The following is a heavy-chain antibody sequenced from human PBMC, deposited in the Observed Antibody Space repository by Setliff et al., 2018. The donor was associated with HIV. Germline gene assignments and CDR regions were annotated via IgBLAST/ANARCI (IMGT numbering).Heavy chain of an antibody. V-gene: IGHV3-9*01. CDR3: ARLRVVVVPAASWYFDL. J-gene: IGHJ2*01. D-gene: IGHD2-2*01. CDR2: ISWKSGTI. Sequence: GGSLRLSCAASGFTFDGYVMHWVRQVPGKGLEWVSGISWKSGTIGYADSVEGRFTISRDNAKNSLYLQMSSLRAEDTAVYYCARLRVVVVPAASWYFDLWGRGTLVT. CDR1: GFTFDGYV.